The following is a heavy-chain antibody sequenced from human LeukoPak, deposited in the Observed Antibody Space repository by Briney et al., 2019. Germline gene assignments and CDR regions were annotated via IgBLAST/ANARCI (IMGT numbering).Heavy chain of an antibody. CDR2: IYTGGST. CDR1: GFTVSTYY. V-gene: IGHV3-53*01. J-gene: IGHJ4*02. CDR3: ARYRSDLDYLDY. D-gene: IGHD3/OR15-3a*01. Sequence: GGSLRLSCAASGFTVSTYYMSWVRQAPGKGLEWVSVIYTGGSTYYADSVKGRFTISRDNSKNTLYLQMNSLRAEDSAVYYCARYRSDLDYLDYWGQGTLVTVSS.